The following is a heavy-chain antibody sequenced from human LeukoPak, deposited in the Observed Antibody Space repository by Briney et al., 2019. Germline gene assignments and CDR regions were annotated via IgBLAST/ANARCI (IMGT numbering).Heavy chain of an antibody. J-gene: IGHJ4*02. CDR1: GFTFSNYA. V-gene: IGHV3-23*01. CDR3: AKRPSSGTYPFYFDY. Sequence: GGSLRLSCVASGFTFSNYAIVWVRQAPGRGLEWVSAIGGSGRGTFYADAVKGRFTISRDNSENTLYLQMNSLRADDTAVYYCAKRPSSGTYPFYFDYWGQGTLVTVSS. D-gene: IGHD1-26*01. CDR2: IGGSGRGT.